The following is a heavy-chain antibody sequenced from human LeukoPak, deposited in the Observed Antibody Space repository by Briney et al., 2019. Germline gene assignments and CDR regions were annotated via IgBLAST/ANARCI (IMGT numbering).Heavy chain of an antibody. CDR1: GFTFSSYA. D-gene: IGHD3-9*01. CDR2: ISYDGSNK. CDR3: ARDVEILTGGWYFDN. Sequence: PGRSLRLSCAASGFTFSSYAMHWVRQAPGKGLEWVAVISYDGSNKYYADSVKGRFTISRDNSKNTLYLQMNSLRAEDTAVYYCARDVEILTGGWYFDNWGQGTLVTVSS. V-gene: IGHV3-30*04. J-gene: IGHJ4*02.